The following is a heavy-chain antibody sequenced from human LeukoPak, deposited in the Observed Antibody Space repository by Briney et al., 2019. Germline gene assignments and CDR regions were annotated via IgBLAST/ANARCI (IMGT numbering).Heavy chain of an antibody. Sequence: ASVKVSCKASGGTFSSYAISWVRQAPGQRPEWLAWSSAANGDIKYSQEFQGRITITRDTSASTAYMELSSARSEDTAVYYCVRAAGSGSWIFDYWGQGTLVTVSS. CDR3: VRAAGSGSWIFDY. D-gene: IGHD6-13*01. CDR2: SSAANGDI. V-gene: IGHV1-3*02. J-gene: IGHJ4*02. CDR1: GGTFSSYA.